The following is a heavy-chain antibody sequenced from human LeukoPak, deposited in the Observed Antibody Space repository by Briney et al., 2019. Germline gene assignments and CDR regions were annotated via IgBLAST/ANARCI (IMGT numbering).Heavy chain of an antibody. CDR3: AATPRDDILTVVFDF. Sequence: GGSLRLSCAASGFTVSSNYMSWVRQAPGKGLEWVSVIYSGGSTYYADSVKGRFTISRDNSKSTLFLQMNSLRPEDTAVYYCAATPRDDILTVVFDFWGQGTLVTVSS. V-gene: IGHV3-66*01. CDR1: GFTVSSNY. J-gene: IGHJ4*02. D-gene: IGHD3-9*01. CDR2: IYSGGST.